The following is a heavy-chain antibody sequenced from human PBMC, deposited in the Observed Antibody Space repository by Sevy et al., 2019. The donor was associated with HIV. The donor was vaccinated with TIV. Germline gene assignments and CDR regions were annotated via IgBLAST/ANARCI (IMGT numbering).Heavy chain of an antibody. CDR3: ARVQGGSAYYADY. V-gene: IGHV4-61*01. CDR2: IHYGGSI. D-gene: IGHD3-3*01. CDR1: GGSVSSGSHY. Sequence: SETLSLTCTVSGGSVSSGSHYWSWIQQPPGKGLEWIGKIHYGGSINYNPSLRSRVTISVDTSKNQFSLKLRSVTAADTAVYYCARVQGGSAYYADYWGQGTLVTVSS. J-gene: IGHJ4*02.